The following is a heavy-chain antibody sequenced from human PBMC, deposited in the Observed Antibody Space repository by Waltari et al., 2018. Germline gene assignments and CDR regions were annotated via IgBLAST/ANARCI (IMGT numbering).Heavy chain of an antibody. CDR2: ISRNSRYK. Sequence: EVKVVQSGGGLVRPGGSLTLSCSASGFASSSYTMDWVRQPPGKGLEWVSSISRNSRYKNYADSTKGRFTISRDNAKNSVYLLMNSLRVEDTAIYFCARPRAMGEIDHWGQGTLVAVSS. CDR3: ARPRAMGEIDH. CDR1: GFASSSYT. V-gene: IGHV3-21*01. D-gene: IGHD3-16*01. J-gene: IGHJ4*02.